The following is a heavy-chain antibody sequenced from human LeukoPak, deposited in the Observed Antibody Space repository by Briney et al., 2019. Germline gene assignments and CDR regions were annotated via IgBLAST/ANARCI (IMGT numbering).Heavy chain of an antibody. CDR3: ALTAMVTRNDY. J-gene: IGHJ4*02. Sequence: GGSLRLSCAASEFTFSSYSMNWVRQAPGKGLEWVSSISSSSSYIYYADSVKGRFTISRDNAKNSLYLQMNSLRAEDTAVYYCALTAMVTRNDYWGQGTLVTVSS. V-gene: IGHV3-21*01. CDR2: ISSSSSYI. CDR1: EFTFSSYS. D-gene: IGHD5-18*01.